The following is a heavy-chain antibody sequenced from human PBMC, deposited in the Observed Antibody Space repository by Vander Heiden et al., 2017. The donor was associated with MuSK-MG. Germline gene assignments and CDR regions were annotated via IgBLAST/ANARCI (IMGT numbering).Heavy chain of an antibody. J-gene: IGHJ3*02. CDR2: IYHSGST. CDR3: ARPGYSSGWYAAFDI. V-gene: IGHV4-38-2*01. CDR1: GYSISSGYY. Sequence: QVQLPESGPGLVKPSATLSLTCAVSGYSISSGYYWGWIRQPPGKGLEWIGSIYHSGSTYYNPSLKSRVTISVDTSKNQFSLKLSSVTAADTAVYYCARPGYSSGWYAAFDIWGQGTMVTVSS. D-gene: IGHD6-19*01.